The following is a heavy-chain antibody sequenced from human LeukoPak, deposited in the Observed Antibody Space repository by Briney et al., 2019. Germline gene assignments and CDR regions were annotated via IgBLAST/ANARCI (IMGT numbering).Heavy chain of an antibody. CDR2: INHSGST. CDR1: GGSFSGYY. J-gene: IGHJ6*03. CDR3: AGGAKYQPLLYGPYYYYYMDV. V-gene: IGHV4-34*01. Sequence: PSETLSLTCAVYGGSFSGYYWSWIRQPPGKGLEWIGEINHSGSTNYNPSLKSRVTISVDTSKNQFSLKLSSVTAGDTAVYYCAGGAKYQPLLYGPYYYYYMDVWGKGTTVTVSS. D-gene: IGHD2-2*01.